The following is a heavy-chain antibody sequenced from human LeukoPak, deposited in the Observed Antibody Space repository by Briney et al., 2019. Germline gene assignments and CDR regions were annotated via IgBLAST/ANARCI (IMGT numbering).Heavy chain of an antibody. CDR2: ISGSGGST. J-gene: IGHJ4*02. Sequence: GGSLRLSCAASGFTFNNYAMNWVRQAPGKGLEWVSAISGSGGSTYYADSVKGRFTISRDNSKNTLYLQMNSLRAEDTAVYYCAKGGYSYAKTHLDYWGQGTLVTVSS. V-gene: IGHV3-23*01. CDR1: GFTFNNYA. CDR3: AKGGYSYAKTHLDY. D-gene: IGHD5-18*01.